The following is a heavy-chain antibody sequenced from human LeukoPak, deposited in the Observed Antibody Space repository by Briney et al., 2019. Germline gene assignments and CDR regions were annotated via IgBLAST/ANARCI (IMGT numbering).Heavy chain of an antibody. D-gene: IGHD3-22*01. CDR2: IYTSGST. V-gene: IGHV4-61*02. CDR3: AAQVYYDSRDKGGDY. J-gene: IGHJ4*02. CDR1: GGSICSGSYY. Sequence: PSETLSLTCTVSGGSICSGSYYWSWIRQPAGKGLEWIGRIYTSGSTNYNPSLKSRVTISVDTYTFLCSVKLSSGTAADTAVYYCAAQVYYDSRDKGGDYWGQGTLVTVSS.